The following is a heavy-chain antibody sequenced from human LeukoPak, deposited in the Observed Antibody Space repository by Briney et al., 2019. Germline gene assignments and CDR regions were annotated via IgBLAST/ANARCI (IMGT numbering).Heavy chain of an antibody. Sequence: PSETLSLTCAVSGGSISSSNWWSWVRPPPGKGLEWIGEIYHSGSTNYNPSLKSRVTISVDKSENQFSLKLSSVTAADTAVYYCAKGSGWTYFDYWGQGTLVTVSS. CDR1: GGSISSSNW. V-gene: IGHV4-4*02. CDR3: AKGSGWTYFDY. J-gene: IGHJ4*02. D-gene: IGHD6-19*01. CDR2: IYHSGST.